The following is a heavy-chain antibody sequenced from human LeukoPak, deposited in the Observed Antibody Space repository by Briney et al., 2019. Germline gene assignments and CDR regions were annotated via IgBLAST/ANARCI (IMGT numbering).Heavy chain of an antibody. CDR2: IRSKANSYAT. Sequence: GGSLRLSCAASGFTFSGSAMHWVRQASGKGLEWVGRIRSKANSYATAYAASVKGRFTISRDDSKNTAYLQMNSLKTEDTAVYYCTRPYYDFDYYYYYMDVWGKGTTVTVSS. V-gene: IGHV3-73*01. CDR1: GFTFSGSA. CDR3: TRPYYDFDYYYYYMDV. D-gene: IGHD3-3*01. J-gene: IGHJ6*03.